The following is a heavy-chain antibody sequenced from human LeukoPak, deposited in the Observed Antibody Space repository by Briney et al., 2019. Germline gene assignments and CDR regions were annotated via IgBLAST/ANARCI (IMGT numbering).Heavy chain of an antibody. J-gene: IGHJ6*02. CDR1: GGSISSRSYY. Sequence: PSETLSLTCTVSGGSISSRSYYWGWIRQPPGKGLEWIGTIYYSENTYYNPSLKSRVTISVDTSKNQFSLKLSSVTAADTAVYYCASTCSGGSCQRGDYYYYYGMDVWGQGTTVTVSS. CDR3: ASTCSGGSCQRGDYYYYYGMDV. CDR2: IYYSENT. V-gene: IGHV4-39*01. D-gene: IGHD2-15*01.